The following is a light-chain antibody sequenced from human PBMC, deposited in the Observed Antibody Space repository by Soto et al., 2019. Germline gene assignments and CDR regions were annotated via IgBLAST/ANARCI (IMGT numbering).Light chain of an antibody. V-gene: IGKV1-9*01. J-gene: IGKJ4*01. CDR2: GAS. CDR3: PQIATYPLT. Sequence: IQLTQSPSSLSASVGDRVTISCRASQGISSHLSWYQQKPGKAPKLMIYGASTLQSGVPSRFSGSGSGTDLTLTISRLQPEHFATYCCPQIATYPLTFGGGTKVDI. CDR1: QGISSH.